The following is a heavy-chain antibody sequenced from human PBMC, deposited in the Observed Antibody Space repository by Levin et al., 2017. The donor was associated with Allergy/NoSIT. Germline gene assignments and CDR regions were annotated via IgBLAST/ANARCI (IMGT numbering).Heavy chain of an antibody. CDR1: GFTFGDYA. Sequence: GGSLRLSCTASGFTFGDYAMSWFRQAPGKGLEWVGFIRSKAYGGTTEYAASVKGRFTISRDDSKSIAYLQMNSLKTEDTAVYYCTRDRDYDSSGYRPRIDAFDIWGQGTMVTVSS. J-gene: IGHJ3*02. V-gene: IGHV3-49*03. CDR3: TRDRDYDSSGYRPRIDAFDI. D-gene: IGHD3-22*01. CDR2: IRSKAYGGTT.